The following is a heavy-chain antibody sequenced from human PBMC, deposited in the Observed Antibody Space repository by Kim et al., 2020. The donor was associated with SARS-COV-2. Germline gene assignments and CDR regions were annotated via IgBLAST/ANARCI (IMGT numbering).Heavy chain of an antibody. CDR3: ARIHIVGATRFDGMDV. D-gene: IGHD1-26*01. J-gene: IGHJ6*02. V-gene: IGHV4-34*01. Sequence: RRGRVTISVDPSKNQFSLKLSSVTAADTAVYYCARIHIVGATRFDGMDVWGQGTTVTVSS.